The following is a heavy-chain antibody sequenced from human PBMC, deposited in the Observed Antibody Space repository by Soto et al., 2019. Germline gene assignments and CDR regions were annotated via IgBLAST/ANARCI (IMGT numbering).Heavy chain of an antibody. J-gene: IGHJ4*02. D-gene: IGHD5-18*01. CDR1: GGSISSGGYY. V-gene: IGHV4-31*03. CDR2: IYYSGST. CDR3: ARSLSVDTAMVYGY. Sequence: QVQLQESGPGLVKPSQTLSLTCTVSGGSISSGGYYWSWIRQHPGKGLEWIGYIYYSGSTYYNPSHKSRVTISVDTSKNQSSLKLSSVTAADTAVYYCARSLSVDTAMVYGYWGQGTLVTVSS.